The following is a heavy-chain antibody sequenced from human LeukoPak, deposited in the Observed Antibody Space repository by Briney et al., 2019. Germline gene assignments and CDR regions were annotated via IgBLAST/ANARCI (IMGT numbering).Heavy chain of an antibody. Sequence: GGSLRLSCEASDFTFRSYWMSWVRQVPGKGLEWVANIKHDGRDIYYLDSVKGRFTISRDNAKNSLFLQMNSLRAEDTAVYYCARDPGISEAGTVGHFDYWGQGTLVTVSS. V-gene: IGHV3-7*01. D-gene: IGHD6-13*01. J-gene: IGHJ4*02. CDR1: DFTFRSYW. CDR3: ARDPGISEAGTVGHFDY. CDR2: IKHDGRDI.